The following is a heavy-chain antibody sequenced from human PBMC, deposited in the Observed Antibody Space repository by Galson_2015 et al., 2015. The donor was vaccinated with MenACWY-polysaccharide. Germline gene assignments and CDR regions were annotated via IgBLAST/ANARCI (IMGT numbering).Heavy chain of an antibody. CDR2: IYYSGNT. Sequence: ETLSLTCSVSDGSISGYYWSWLRQPPGKELEWIGYIYYSGNTNYNPSLKSRVTISVDTSKNQFSLKLNSVTAADTAVYYCAREGASGGSLDYWGQGTLVTVSS. CDR1: DGSISGYY. V-gene: IGHV4-59*01. D-gene: IGHD2-15*01. J-gene: IGHJ4*02. CDR3: AREGASGGSLDY.